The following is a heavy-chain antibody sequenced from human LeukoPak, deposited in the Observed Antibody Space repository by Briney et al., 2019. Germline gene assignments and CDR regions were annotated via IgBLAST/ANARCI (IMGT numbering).Heavy chain of an antibody. V-gene: IGHV4-4*07. CDR2: IYTSGST. CDR3: ARGPRGSGSYYKRPFDY. D-gene: IGHD3-10*01. Sequence: SETLSLTCTVSGGSISSYYWSWIRQPAGKGLEWIGRIYTSGSTNYNPSLKSRVTMSVDTSKNQSSLKLSSVTAADTAVYYCARGPRGSGSYYKRPFDYWGQGTLVTVSS. J-gene: IGHJ4*02. CDR1: GGSISSYY.